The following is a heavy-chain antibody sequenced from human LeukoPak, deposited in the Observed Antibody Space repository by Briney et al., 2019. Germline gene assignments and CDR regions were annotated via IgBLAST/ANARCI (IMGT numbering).Heavy chain of an antibody. V-gene: IGHV1-69*13. J-gene: IGHJ4*02. D-gene: IGHD6-13*01. CDR3: AGKPSLIAAAANFDY. CDR2: IIPIFGTA. CDR1: GGTFSSYA. Sequence: ASVKVSCKASGGTFSSYAISWVRQAPGQGLEWMGGIIPIFGTANYAQKFQGRVTITADESTSTAYMELSSLRSEDTAVYYCAGKPSLIAAAANFDYWGQGTLVTVSS.